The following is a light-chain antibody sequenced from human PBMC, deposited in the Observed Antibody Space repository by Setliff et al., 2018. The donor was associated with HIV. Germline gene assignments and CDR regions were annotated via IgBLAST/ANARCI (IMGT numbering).Light chain of an antibody. CDR3: FLSYSAARRV. CDR1: TGAVTSGHY. V-gene: IGLV7-46*01. CDR2: DTN. Sequence: QAVVTQEPSLTVYPGGPVTLTCGSSTGAVTSGHYPYWFQQKPGQAPRTLIYDTNNKHSWTPARFSGSLLGGKATLTLSGAQPEDEAAYYCFLSYSAARRVFGGGTKVTV. J-gene: IGLJ3*02.